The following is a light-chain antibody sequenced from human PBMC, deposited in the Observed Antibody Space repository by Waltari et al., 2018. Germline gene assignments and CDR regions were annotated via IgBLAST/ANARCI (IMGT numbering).Light chain of an antibody. CDR1: QGISIC. Sequence: DIQMTQSPSSVSASVGDRVTITCRASQGISICVAWYQQKPVKAPKLLIYAASSLQSGVPSRFSGSGPGTEFSLTISSLQSEDFATYYFQQANSFPLTFGGGTKVEIK. CDR3: QQANSFPLT. J-gene: IGKJ4*01. CDR2: AAS. V-gene: IGKV1-12*01.